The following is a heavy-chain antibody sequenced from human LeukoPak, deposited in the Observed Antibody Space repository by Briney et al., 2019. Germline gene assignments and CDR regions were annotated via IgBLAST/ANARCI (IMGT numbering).Heavy chain of an antibody. CDR1: GFTFSSYS. Sequence: GGSLRLSCAASGFTFSSYSMNWVRQAPGKGLEWVAVISYDGSNKYYADSVKGRFTISRDNSKNTVYLQMNSLRAEDTAVYYCARDRGASYSSGWYVSYNWFDPWGQGTLVTVSS. CDR2: ISYDGSNK. D-gene: IGHD6-19*01. CDR3: ARDRGASYSSGWYVSYNWFDP. J-gene: IGHJ5*02. V-gene: IGHV3-30*03.